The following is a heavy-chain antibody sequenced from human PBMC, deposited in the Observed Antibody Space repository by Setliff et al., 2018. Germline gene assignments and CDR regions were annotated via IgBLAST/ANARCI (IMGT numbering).Heavy chain of an antibody. V-gene: IGHV1-18*01. Sequence: ASVKVSCKASGYTFSHSGSTWVRQAPGQGLEWMGWISVYTGNTNYAPKLQGRVTMTTDASTSTAYMELRGLTSDDTAVYYCSRLVRYCSKTTCQTASGAELWGQGTLVTVSS. CDR2: ISVYTGNT. J-gene: IGHJ4*02. CDR1: GYTFSHSG. D-gene: IGHD2-8*01. CDR3: SRLVRYCSKTTCQTASGAEL.